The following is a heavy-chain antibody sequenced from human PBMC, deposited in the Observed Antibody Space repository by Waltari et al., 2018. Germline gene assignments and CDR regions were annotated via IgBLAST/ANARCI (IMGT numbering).Heavy chain of an antibody. D-gene: IGHD3-3*01. CDR1: GYTFTGYY. CDR2: INPNSGGT. V-gene: IGHV1-2*02. J-gene: IGHJ4*02. Sequence: QVQLVQSGAEVKKPGASVKVSCKASGYTFTGYYMHWVRQAPGQGLEWIGWINPNSGGTNYAQKFQGRVTMTRDTSISTAYMELSRLRSDDTAVYYCARSPITIFGVVDPFFDYWGQGTLVTVSS. CDR3: ARSPITIFGVVDPFFDY.